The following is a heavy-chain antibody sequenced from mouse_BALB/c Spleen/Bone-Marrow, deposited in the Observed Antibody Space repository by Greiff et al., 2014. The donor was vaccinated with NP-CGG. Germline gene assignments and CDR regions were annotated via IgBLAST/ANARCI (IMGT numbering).Heavy chain of an antibody. CDR2: FHPYNDDT. Sequence: QVQLKESGAELVKPGASVKMSCKAFGYTFTTYPIEWMKQNHGKSLEWIGNFHPYNDDTKYNEKFKGKAKLTVEKSSSTVYLELSRLTSDDSAVYYCARGRYELYYAMDYWGQGTSVTVSS. J-gene: IGHJ4*01. V-gene: IGHV1-47*01. CDR1: GYTFTTYP. CDR3: ARGRYELYYAMDY. D-gene: IGHD2-14*01.